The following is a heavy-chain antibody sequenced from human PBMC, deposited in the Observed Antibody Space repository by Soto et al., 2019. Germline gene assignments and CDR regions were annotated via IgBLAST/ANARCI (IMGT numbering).Heavy chain of an antibody. CDR1: GYTFNKYP. V-gene: IGHV1-3*01. D-gene: IGHD3-10*01. J-gene: IGHJ4*02. CDR3: ARKDYYRSGMYHFDY. CDR2: INPANGDT. Sequence: QVPVVQSGAEVKKPGASVKVSCKTSGYTFNKYPIHWVRQAPGQGLEWMGWINPANGDTGFSQKFQDRVTITRDTSASTAYMELSSLKSEDTAVYYCARKDYYRSGMYHFDYWGQGTLVTVSS.